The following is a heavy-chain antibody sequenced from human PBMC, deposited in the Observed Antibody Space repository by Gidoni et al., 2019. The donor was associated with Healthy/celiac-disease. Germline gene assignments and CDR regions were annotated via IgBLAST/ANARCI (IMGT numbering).Heavy chain of an antibody. CDR3: AKCRGGSGSYYICDYFDY. Sequence: QVQLVQSGAEVKKPGASVKVSCKVSGYTLTELSMHWVRQAPGKGLEWMGGFDPEDGETIYAKKFKGRDTMTEDTSTDTAYMELSSLRSEDTAVYYCAKCRGGSGSYYICDYFDYWGQGTLVTVSS. J-gene: IGHJ4*02. D-gene: IGHD3-10*01. CDR1: GYTLTELS. CDR2: FDPEDGET. V-gene: IGHV1-24*01.